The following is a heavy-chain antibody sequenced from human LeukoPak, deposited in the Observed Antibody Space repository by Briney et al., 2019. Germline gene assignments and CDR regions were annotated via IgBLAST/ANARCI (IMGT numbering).Heavy chain of an antibody. Sequence: SETLSLICTVSRDSIASGDYYWSWIRQHPGKGLEWIGYISYSGRTYYNPSLKSRITISVDTSKNQFSLNLNSVTAADTAVYFCARGREVTKVFGWFDPWGQGTLVTVSS. V-gene: IGHV4-31*03. J-gene: IGHJ5*02. CDR1: RDSIASGDYY. CDR3: ARGREVTKVFGWFDP. D-gene: IGHD1-26*01. CDR2: ISYSGRT.